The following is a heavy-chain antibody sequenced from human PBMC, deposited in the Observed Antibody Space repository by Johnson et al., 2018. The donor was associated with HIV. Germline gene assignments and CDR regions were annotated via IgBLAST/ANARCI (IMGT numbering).Heavy chain of an antibody. CDR3: ARSLPDPHPEWELRAVYAFDI. V-gene: IGHV3-23*04. Sequence: VQLVESGGGLVQPGGSLRLSCAASGFTVSSYAMSWVRLNPGKGLEWVSSMSGGGGSAYYSDSVKGRFTISSDPSKNTVDLQMNSLRDVDTAVYYCARSLPDPHPEWELRAVYAFDIWGQGTMVTVSS. CDR1: GFTVSSYA. J-gene: IGHJ3*02. D-gene: IGHD1-26*01. CDR2: MSGGGGSA.